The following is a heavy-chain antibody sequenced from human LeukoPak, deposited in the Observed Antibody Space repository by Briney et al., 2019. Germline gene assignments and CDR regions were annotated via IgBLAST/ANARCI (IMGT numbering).Heavy chain of an antibody. V-gene: IGHV3-9*01. CDR1: GFTFDDYA. CDR3: AKEAYSSGLPPMD. Sequence: GGSLRLSCAASGFTFDDYAMHWVRQAPGKGLEWVSGISWNSGSIGYADSVKGRFTISRDNAKNSLYLQMNSLRAEDTALYYCAKEAYSSGLPPMDWGQGTLVIVSS. D-gene: IGHD6-19*01. J-gene: IGHJ1*01. CDR2: ISWNSGSI.